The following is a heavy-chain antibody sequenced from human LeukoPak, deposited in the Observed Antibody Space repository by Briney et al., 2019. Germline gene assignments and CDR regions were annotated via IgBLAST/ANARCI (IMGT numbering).Heavy chain of an antibody. J-gene: IGHJ2*01. V-gene: IGHV3-73*01. CDR3: AKDGYYDSSAYYYVRYFDL. Sequence: PGGSLRLSCAASGFIFSGSDMHWVRQASGKGLEWVGRIRSKANSYATGYAASVRGRFIISRDDSKNTAYLQMNGLKTEDTAVYYCAKDGYYDSSAYYYVRYFDLWGRGTLVTVSS. D-gene: IGHD3-22*01. CDR2: IRSKANSYAT. CDR1: GFIFSGSD.